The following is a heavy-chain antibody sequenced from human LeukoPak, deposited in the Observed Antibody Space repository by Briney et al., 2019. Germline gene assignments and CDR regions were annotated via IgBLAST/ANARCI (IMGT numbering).Heavy chain of an antibody. J-gene: IGHJ4*02. CDR3: ATSTGWRFDY. Sequence: GSLRLSCAASGFTFTNYWMRWVRQAPGKGLEWVANMNEDGSVKYYVDSVKGRFTISRDNAKNPLYLQMSSLRAEDTALYYCATSTGWRFDYWGQGTLVTVSS. D-gene: IGHD6-19*01. V-gene: IGHV3-7*01. CDR1: GFTFTNYW. CDR2: MNEDGSVK.